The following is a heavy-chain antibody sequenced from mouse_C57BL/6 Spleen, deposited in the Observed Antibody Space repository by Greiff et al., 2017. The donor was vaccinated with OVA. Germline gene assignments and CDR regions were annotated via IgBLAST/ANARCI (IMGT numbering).Heavy chain of an antibody. V-gene: IGHV3-1*01. Sequence: EVQLQQSGPGMVKPSQSLSLTCTVTGYSITSGYDWHWIRHFPGNKLEWMGYISYSGSTNYNPSLKSRISITHDTSKNHFFLKLNSVTTEDTATYYCARDMGGYWYFDVWGTGTTVTVSS. D-gene: IGHD1-1*02. CDR2: ISYSGST. CDR1: GYSITSGYD. CDR3: ARDMGGYWYFDV. J-gene: IGHJ1*03.